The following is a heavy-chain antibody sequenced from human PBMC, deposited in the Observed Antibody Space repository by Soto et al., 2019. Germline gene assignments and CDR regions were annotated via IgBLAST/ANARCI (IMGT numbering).Heavy chain of an antibody. CDR2: IKSSGDYT. Sequence: PGGSLRLSCAASGFTFSSYAMSWVRQAPGKGLEWVSTIKSSGDYTYYADSVKGRFTISRDNSKNILYLQLNSLRAEDTAIYYCAKGTPIVILPTSTNRNWFDPWGQGTLVTVSS. CDR1: GFTFSSYA. J-gene: IGHJ5*02. CDR3: AKGTPIVILPTSTNRNWFDP. D-gene: IGHD2-2*01. V-gene: IGHV3-23*01.